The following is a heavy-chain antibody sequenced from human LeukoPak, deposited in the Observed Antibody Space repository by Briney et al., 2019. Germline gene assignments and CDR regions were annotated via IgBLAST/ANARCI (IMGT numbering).Heavy chain of an antibody. D-gene: IGHD7-27*01. V-gene: IGHV4-59*08. J-gene: IGHJ4*02. CDR3: ARRPTGDPKFDY. CDR2: IYSSGST. Sequence: PSETLSLPCSVSGDSISHYLWTWLRRPPGKALEWIGYIYSSGSTYYNPSLKSPVTISVDTSKNRFSLKLSTVTAADTAVYYCARRPTGDPKFDYWGQGTVVSVSS. CDR1: GDSISHYL.